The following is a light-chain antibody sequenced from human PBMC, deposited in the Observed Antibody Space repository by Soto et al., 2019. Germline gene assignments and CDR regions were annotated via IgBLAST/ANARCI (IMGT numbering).Light chain of an antibody. CDR1: QSFSSS. Sequence: EVAMXQYPATLAVSLSPRATLSHRSSQSFSSSLAWYKQKPGQAHTLLIYGAYTRATGIPARFSGSGSGTEFTLTISSLKSEDFAVYYCQKYNNWPQWTVGNGPKVDLK. J-gene: IGKJ1*01. CDR2: GAY. CDR3: QKYNNWPQWT. V-gene: IGKV3-15*01.